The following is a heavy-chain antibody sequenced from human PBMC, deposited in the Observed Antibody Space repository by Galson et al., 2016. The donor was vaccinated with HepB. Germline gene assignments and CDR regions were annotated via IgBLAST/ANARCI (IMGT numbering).Heavy chain of an antibody. D-gene: IGHD1-26*01. J-gene: IGHJ6*02. V-gene: IGHV3-48*03. CDR3: ARVIRGFRSEIISYYYGLDV. CDR2: ISKSGSTM. CDR1: GLAFSGFE. Sequence: SLRLSCAASGLAFSGFEVHWVRQAPGKGLEWLSYISKSGSTMYYADSVRGRFTSSRDNAKNSLYLQMNNLRAEDTAVYYCARVIRGFRSEIISYYYGLDVWGQGTTVTVSS.